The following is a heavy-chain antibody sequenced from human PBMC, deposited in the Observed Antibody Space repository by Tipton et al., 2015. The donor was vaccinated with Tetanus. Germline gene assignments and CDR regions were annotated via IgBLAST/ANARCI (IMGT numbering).Heavy chain of an antibody. V-gene: IGHV3-7*03. Sequence: SLRLSCAASGFDFRSDWMTWVRQAPGKGLEWVANIKQDGNEKYHVDSVKGRFTISRDNGKNLLYLQMNSLRVEDTAVYYCVRGRGLGAYSYGFEYWGQGALVTVSS. D-gene: IGHD5-18*01. J-gene: IGHJ4*02. CDR3: VRGRGLGAYSYGFEY. CDR2: IKQDGNEK. CDR1: GFDFRSDW.